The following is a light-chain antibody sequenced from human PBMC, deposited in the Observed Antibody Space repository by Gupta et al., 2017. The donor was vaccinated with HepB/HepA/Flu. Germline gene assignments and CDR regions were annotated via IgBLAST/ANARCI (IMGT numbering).Light chain of an antibody. CDR2: KAS. V-gene: IGKV1-5*03. Sequence: DIQMIQSPSTLSAFVGDRVTITCRASQSIGIWLAWYQQKPGEAPKVLIYKASTLEIGVPSRFSGSGSGTEFTLTISSLQADDFATYYCQRYNSYSQSFGQGTKLEI. CDR3: QRYNSYSQS. J-gene: IGKJ2*03. CDR1: QSIGIW.